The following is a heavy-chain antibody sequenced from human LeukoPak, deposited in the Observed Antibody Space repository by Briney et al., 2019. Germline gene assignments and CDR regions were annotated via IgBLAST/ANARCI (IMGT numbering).Heavy chain of an antibody. CDR2: IFPIFGRE. CDR1: GGTFSSYV. Sequence: ASVKVSCMASGGTFSSYVFNWVRQAPGQGLEWMGGIFPIFGRENYGQKFQGRVKITADKSTSTAYMELSSLRSEDTAVYYCATRYYDILTGYYEEYYFDYWGQGTLVTVSS. CDR3: ATRYYDILTGYYEEYYFDY. D-gene: IGHD3-9*01. J-gene: IGHJ4*02. V-gene: IGHV1-69*06.